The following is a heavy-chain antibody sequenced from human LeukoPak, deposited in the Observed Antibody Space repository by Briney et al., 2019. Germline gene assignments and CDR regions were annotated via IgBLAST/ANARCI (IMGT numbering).Heavy chain of an antibody. Sequence: GGSLRLSCAASGFTFSSYAMSWVRQAPGKGLEWVSAISGSGGSTYYADSVKGRFTISRDNSKNTLYLQMNSLRAEDTAVYYCARDPVDTAMVSGGYWGQGTLVTVSS. CDR3: ARDPVDTAMVSGGY. V-gene: IGHV3-23*01. CDR1: GFTFSSYA. CDR2: ISGSGGST. J-gene: IGHJ4*02. D-gene: IGHD5-18*01.